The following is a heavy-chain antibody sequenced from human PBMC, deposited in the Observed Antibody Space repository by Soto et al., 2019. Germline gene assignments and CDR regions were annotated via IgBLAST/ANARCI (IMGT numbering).Heavy chain of an antibody. CDR1: GFTFSSYA. V-gene: IGHV3-23*01. J-gene: IGHJ6*03. Sequence: GGSLRLSCAASGFTFSSYAMSWVRQAPGKGLEWVSAISGSGGSTYYADSVKGRFTISRDNSKNTLYLQMNSLRAEDTAVYYCAKVPGENRFLEWLSHYYMDVWGKGTTVTVSS. D-gene: IGHD3-3*01. CDR3: AKVPGENRFLEWLSHYYMDV. CDR2: ISGSGGST.